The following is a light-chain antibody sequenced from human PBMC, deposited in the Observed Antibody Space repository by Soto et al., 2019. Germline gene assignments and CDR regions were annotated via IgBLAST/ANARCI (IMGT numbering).Light chain of an antibody. V-gene: IGLV2-14*01. CDR2: DVT. Sequence: QPALTQPASVSGSPGQSITISCTGTSSDVGGYNYVSWYQQQPGKAPKFMIYDVTNRPSGVSNRFSGSKSGNTASLTISGLQAEDEADYYCCSYTTSNTRQIVFGTGTKLTVL. CDR3: CSYTTSNTRQIV. J-gene: IGLJ1*01. CDR1: SSDVGGYNY.